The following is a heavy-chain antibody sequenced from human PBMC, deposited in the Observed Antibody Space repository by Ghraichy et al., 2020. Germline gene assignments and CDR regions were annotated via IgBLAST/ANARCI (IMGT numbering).Heavy chain of an antibody. CDR3: ARHLDILTGYPNLYGMDV. CDR1: GGSISSYY. CDR2: IYTSGST. Sequence: SETLSLTCTVSGGSISSYYWSWIRQPPGKGLEWIGYIYTSGSTNYNPSLKSRVTISVDTSKNQFSLKLSSVTAADTAVYYCARHLDILTGYPNLYGMDVWGQGTTVTVSS. D-gene: IGHD3-9*01. V-gene: IGHV4-4*09. J-gene: IGHJ6*02.